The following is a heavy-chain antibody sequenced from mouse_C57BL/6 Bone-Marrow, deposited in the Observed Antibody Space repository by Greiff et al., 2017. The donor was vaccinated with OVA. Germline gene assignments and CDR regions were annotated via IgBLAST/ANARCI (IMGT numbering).Heavy chain of an antibody. CDR3: ARRHYYGSSDYAMDY. V-gene: IGHV5-12*01. CDR2: ISNGGGST. D-gene: IGHD1-1*01. Sequence: EVHLVESGGGLVQPGGSLKLSCAASGFTFSDYYMYWVRQTPEKRLEWVAYISNGGGSTYYPDTVKGRFTISRDNAKNTLYLQMSRLKSEDTAMYYCARRHYYGSSDYAMDYWGQGTSVTVSS. CDR1: GFTFSDYY. J-gene: IGHJ4*01.